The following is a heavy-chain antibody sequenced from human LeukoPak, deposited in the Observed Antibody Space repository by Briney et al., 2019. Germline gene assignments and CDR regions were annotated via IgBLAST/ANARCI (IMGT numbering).Heavy chain of an antibody. V-gene: IGHV1-18*01. CDR2: ISAYNGNT. Sequence: ASVKVSCKASGYTFTSYGISWVRQAPGQGLEWMGWISAYNGNTNYAQKLQGRVTMTTDTSTSTAYMELRSLRSDDTAVYYCARVVVTAVGYNAFDIWGQGTMVTVSS. CDR1: GYTFTSYG. CDR3: ARVVVTAVGYNAFDI. J-gene: IGHJ3*02. D-gene: IGHD2-21*02.